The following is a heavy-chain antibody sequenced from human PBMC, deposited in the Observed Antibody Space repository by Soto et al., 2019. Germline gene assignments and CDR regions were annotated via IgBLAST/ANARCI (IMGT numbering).Heavy chain of an antibody. CDR1: GGTFSSYA. D-gene: IGHD2-21*01. Sequence: SVKVSCKASGGTFSSYAISWVRQAPGQGLEWMGGIIPIFGTANYAQKFQGRVTITADESTSTAYMELSSLRSEDTAVYYCARTVVAYQGNYYYGMDVWGQGTTVTVSS. CDR2: IIPIFGTA. J-gene: IGHJ6*02. V-gene: IGHV1-69*13. CDR3: ARTVVAYQGNYYYGMDV.